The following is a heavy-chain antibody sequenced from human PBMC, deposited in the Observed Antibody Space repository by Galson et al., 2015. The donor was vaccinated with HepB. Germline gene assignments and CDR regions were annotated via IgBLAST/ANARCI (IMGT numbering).Heavy chain of an antibody. J-gene: IGHJ5*02. D-gene: IGHD6-13*01. CDR2: IIPIFGTA. CDR3: ARDQEAAGGIWFDP. V-gene: IGHV1-69*13. CDR1: GGTFSSYA. Sequence: SVKVSCKASGGTFSSYAISWVRQAPGQGLEWMGGIIPIFGTANYAQKFQGRVTITADESTSTAYMELSSLRSEDTAVYYCARDQEAAGGIWFDPWGQGTLVTVSS.